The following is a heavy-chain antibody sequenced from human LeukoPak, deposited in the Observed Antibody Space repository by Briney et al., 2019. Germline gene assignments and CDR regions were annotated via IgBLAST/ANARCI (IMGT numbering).Heavy chain of an antibody. V-gene: IGHV3-21*01. CDR3: TRDREVDDSSGYSFGAFDI. Sequence: GGSLRLSCAASGFTFSSYSMNWVRQAPGKGLEWVSSISSSSSYIYYADSVKGRFTISRDNAKNSLYLQMNSLRAEDTAVYYCTRDREVDDSSGYSFGAFDIWGQGTMVTVSS. J-gene: IGHJ3*02. CDR2: ISSSSSYI. CDR1: GFTFSSYS. D-gene: IGHD3-22*01.